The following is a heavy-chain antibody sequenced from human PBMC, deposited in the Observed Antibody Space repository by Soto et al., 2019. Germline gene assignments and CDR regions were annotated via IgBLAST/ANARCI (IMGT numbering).Heavy chain of an antibody. CDR2: IYPTDSDT. Sequence: EVQLVQSGAEVKKPGESLKISGKAPGYSFTNNWIGWLRQMPGKGLEWVGIIYPTDSDTRYSPSFQGQVTISVDRSITTAYLQWSSLKASDTAIYYCARMDIVATGVDYWGQGTLVTVSS. CDR3: ARMDIVATGVDY. CDR1: GYSFTNNW. D-gene: IGHD5-12*01. V-gene: IGHV5-51*03. J-gene: IGHJ4*02.